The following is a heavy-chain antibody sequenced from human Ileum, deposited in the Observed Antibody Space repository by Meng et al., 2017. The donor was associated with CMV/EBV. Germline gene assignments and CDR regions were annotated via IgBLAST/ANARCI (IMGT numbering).Heavy chain of an antibody. V-gene: IGHV4-4*08. Sequence: QVHLQESGPGLVKPSETLSLTCSVSNGSFNIYYWSWLRQSPGKGLEFIAYISSRGDTNYNPPLRSRVAISIDTTKEHFSLRLTSVTAADTAVYYCARAHVIPNGNYMFDYWGQGALVTVSS. CDR3: ARAHVIPNGNYMFDY. D-gene: IGHD1-7*01. CDR1: NGSFNIYY. J-gene: IGHJ4*02. CDR2: ISSRGDT.